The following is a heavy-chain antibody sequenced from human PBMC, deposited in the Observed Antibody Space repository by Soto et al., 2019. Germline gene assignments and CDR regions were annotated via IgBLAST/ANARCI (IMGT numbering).Heavy chain of an antibody. CDR3: ARSHGNGGGDY. V-gene: IGHV1-18*04. CDR1: GYTLTSYG. Sequence: XSVKVCCKSSGYTLTSYGIHLVRQAPGQGLEWMGWISAYNGNTNYSQNLQGRVTMTTDTSTSTAYMELRSLRSDDTAVFYCARSHGNGGGDYWGQGTLVTVSS. D-gene: IGHD2-8*01. CDR2: ISAYNGNT. J-gene: IGHJ4*02.